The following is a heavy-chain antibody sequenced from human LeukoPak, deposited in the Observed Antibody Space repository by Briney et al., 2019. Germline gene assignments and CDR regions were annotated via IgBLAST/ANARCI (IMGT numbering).Heavy chain of an antibody. D-gene: IGHD4-17*01. CDR3: ARRLRRNNFDY. Sequence: GGSLRLSCAASGFTFSSYEMNWVRQAPGRGLEWVSYISSSGSTIYYADSVKGRFTISRDNAKNTLYLQMNSLRAEDTAVYYCARRLRRNNFDYWRQGTLVSVSS. V-gene: IGHV3-48*03. J-gene: IGHJ4*02. CDR1: GFTFSSYE. CDR2: ISSSGSTI.